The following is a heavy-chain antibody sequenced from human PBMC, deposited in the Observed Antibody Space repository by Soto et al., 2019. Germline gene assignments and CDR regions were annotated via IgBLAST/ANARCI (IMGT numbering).Heavy chain of an antibody. J-gene: IGHJ5*02. CDR2: IIPILGIA. D-gene: IGHD3-10*01. CDR1: GGTFSSYT. Sequence: SVKVSCKASGGTFSSYTISWVRQAPGQGLEWMGRIIPILGIANYAQKVQGRVTMTTDTSTSTAYMELRSLRSDDTAVYYCARGVGSGSYYNQYTWFDPWGQGTLVTVSS. CDR3: ARGVGSGSYYNQYTWFDP. V-gene: IGHV1-69*02.